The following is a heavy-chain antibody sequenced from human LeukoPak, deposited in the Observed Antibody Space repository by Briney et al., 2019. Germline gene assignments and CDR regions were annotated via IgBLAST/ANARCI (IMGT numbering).Heavy chain of an antibody. J-gene: IGHJ4*02. CDR1: GYTLTELS. Sequence: ASVKVSCKVSGYTLTELSMHWVRQAPGKGLEWMGGFDPEDGETIYAQKFQGRVTMTEDTYTDTAYMELSSLRSEDTAVYYCATSIAVAGFSFDYWGQGTLVTVSS. CDR3: ATSIAVAGFSFDY. CDR2: FDPEDGET. D-gene: IGHD6-19*01. V-gene: IGHV1-24*01.